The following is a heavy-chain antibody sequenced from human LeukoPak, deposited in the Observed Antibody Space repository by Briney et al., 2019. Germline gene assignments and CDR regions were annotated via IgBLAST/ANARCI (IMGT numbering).Heavy chain of an antibody. J-gene: IGHJ6*03. CDR2: ISGSGGST. CDR1: GFTFRNYG. Sequence: GGSLRLSCAASGFTFRNYGMHWVRQAPGKGLEWVSAISGSGGSTYYADFVKGRFTISRDNSRNTLYLQMNSLRAEDTAVYYCAKCILTGYYKGYMDVWGKGTTVTISS. V-gene: IGHV3-23*01. CDR3: AKCILTGYYKGYMDV. D-gene: IGHD3-9*01.